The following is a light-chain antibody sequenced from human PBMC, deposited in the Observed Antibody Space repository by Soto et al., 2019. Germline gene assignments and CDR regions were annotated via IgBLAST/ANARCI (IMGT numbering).Light chain of an antibody. V-gene: IGKV3-15*01. CDR2: GAP. CDR3: QQYYNWPRT. Sequence: EIVSTQSPGTLSLSPGPRATLSCRASQSVRGSNLAWYQQKPGQAPRLLIYGAPSRATGLPARFSGSGSGTEFTLTINSLQAEDCAVYYCQQYYNWPRTFGQGTRLE. J-gene: IGKJ5*01. CDR1: QSVRGSN.